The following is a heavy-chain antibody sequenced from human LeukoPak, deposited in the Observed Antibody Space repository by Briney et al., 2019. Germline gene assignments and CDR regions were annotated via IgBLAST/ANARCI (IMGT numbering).Heavy chain of an antibody. Sequence: GGSLRLSCAGSGFTFSTYSINWVRQAPGKGLEWVSYISSGSDTIYYAASVKGRFTISRDNAQNSLYLQMNSLTDEDTAVYYCARDLNTGWGQGTLVTVSS. CDR1: GFTFSTYS. CDR3: ARDLNTG. V-gene: IGHV3-48*02. D-gene: IGHD1-14*01. J-gene: IGHJ4*02. CDR2: ISSGSDTI.